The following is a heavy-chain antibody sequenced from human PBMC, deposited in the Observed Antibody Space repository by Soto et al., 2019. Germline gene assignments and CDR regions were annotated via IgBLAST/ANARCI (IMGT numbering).Heavy chain of an antibody. Sequence: EVQLLESGGGLVQPGGSLRLSCAASGFTFSSYAMSWVRQAPGKGLEWVSAISGSGASTYYADSVKGRFTISRDNSKNTLYLQMNSLRAEDAAVYYCEDFEWSIDYWGQGTLVTVSS. J-gene: IGHJ4*02. CDR1: GFTFSSYA. V-gene: IGHV3-23*01. CDR2: ISGSGAST. D-gene: IGHD3-9*01. CDR3: EDFEWSIDY.